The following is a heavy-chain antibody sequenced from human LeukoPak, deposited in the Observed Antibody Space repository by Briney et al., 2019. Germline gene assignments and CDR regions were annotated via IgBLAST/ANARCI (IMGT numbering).Heavy chain of an antibody. Sequence: PSQTLSLTCTVSGGSISSGGYYWSWIRQPPGKGLEWIGYIYNNESTNYNPSLRSRVTISVGTSENQFSLKLTSVTAADTAVYYCARGTRGPLVRRTTIFDYWGQGTLVTVSS. V-gene: IGHV4-61*08. CDR1: GGSISSGGYY. CDR2: IYNNEST. CDR3: ARGTRGPLVRRTTIFDY. J-gene: IGHJ4*02. D-gene: IGHD3-10*01.